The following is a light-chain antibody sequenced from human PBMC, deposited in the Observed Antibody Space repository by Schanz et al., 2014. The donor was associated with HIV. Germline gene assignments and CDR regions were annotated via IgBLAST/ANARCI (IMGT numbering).Light chain of an antibody. CDR2: EVS. V-gene: IGLV2-14*02. CDR1: SSDVGRYNL. Sequence: QSALTQPASVSGSPGQSITISCTGTSSDVGRYNLVSWYQQHPGKAPKLMIYEVSKRPSGVSNRFSGSKSGNTASLTISGLQAEDEADYYCSSYTSSSTYVFGTGTKVTVL. J-gene: IGLJ1*01. CDR3: SSYTSSSTYV.